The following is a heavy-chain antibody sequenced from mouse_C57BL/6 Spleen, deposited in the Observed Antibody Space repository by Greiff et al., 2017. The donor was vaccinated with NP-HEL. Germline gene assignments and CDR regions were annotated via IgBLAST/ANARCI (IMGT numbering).Heavy chain of an antibody. CDR1: GYTFTDYE. D-gene: IGHD1-1*01. CDR2: IDPETGGT. Sequence: VQLQESGAELVRPGASVTLSCKASGYTFTDYEMHWVKQTPVHGLEWIGAIDPETGGTAYNQKFKGKAILTADKSSSTAYMELRSLTSEDSAVYYCTRLGTVVATGFDYWGQGTTLTVSS. V-gene: IGHV1-15*01. J-gene: IGHJ2*01. CDR3: TRLGTVVATGFDY.